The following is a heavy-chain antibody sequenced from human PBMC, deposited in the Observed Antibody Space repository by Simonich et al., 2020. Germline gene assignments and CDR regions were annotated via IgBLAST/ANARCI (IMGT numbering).Heavy chain of an antibody. CDR3: ATYYFDY. CDR2: IRGSGGST. J-gene: IGHJ4*02. CDR1: GFTFSGYA. V-gene: IGHV3-23*01. Sequence: EVQLLESGGGLVQPGGSLGLSCATTGFTFSGYAMSWVTQAPGKGLGGVSDIRGSGGSTYSADSVKGRFTNSRDNSKNTLYLQMNSLRAEDTAVYYCATYYFDYWGQGTLVTVSS.